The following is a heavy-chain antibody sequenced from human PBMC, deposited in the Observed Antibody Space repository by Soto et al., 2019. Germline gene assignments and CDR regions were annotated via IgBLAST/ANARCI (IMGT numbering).Heavy chain of an antibody. J-gene: IGHJ4*02. Sequence: PGGSLRLSCAASGFTFSSYGIHWVRQAPGKGPEWVAVISYDGSNKYYADSVKGRFTMSRDNSKNTLYLQMNSLRAEDTAVYYCAKDLGAVATAAYYFDYWGQGTLVTVSS. V-gene: IGHV3-30*18. CDR2: ISYDGSNK. D-gene: IGHD6-13*01. CDR1: GFTFSSYG. CDR3: AKDLGAVATAAYYFDY.